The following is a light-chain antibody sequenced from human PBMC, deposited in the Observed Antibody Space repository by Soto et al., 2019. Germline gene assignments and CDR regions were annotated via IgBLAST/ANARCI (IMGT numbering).Light chain of an antibody. Sequence: DIQMTQSPSSVSASIGARVTITCRASQIIVSWLAWHQQKPGKAPTLLIYAASSLQSGVTSRFRGSGSGTDFTLTITSLQAEDSATYDCQQANSFPFTFSPGTKVDIK. J-gene: IGKJ3*01. CDR2: AAS. V-gene: IGKV1-12*02. CDR3: QQANSFPFT. CDR1: QIIVSW.